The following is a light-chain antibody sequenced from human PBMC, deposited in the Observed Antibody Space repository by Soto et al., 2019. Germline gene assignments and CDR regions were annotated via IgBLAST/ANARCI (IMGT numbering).Light chain of an antibody. CDR3: QQLFDSPIT. J-gene: IGKJ5*01. CDR2: AAS. Sequence: IQLTQSPSFLSPSIVSIFPITFSASQVISTSLAWYQVKPGKAHKILIYAASTLESGVPSRFSATVSGTEFSLTITSLQPEDFATYYCQQLFDSPITFGQGTRLEIK. CDR1: QVISTS. V-gene: IGKV1-9*01.